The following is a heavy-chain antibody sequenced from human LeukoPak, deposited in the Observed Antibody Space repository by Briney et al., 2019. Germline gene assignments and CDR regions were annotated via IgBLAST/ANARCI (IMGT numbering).Heavy chain of an antibody. D-gene: IGHD2-2*01. V-gene: IGHV1-2*06. CDR2: INPNSGDT. CDR1: GYTFTGYH. CDR3: ARDYCSSTSCLFDY. Sequence: ASVKVSCKTSGYTFTGYHMHWVRQAPGQGLEWMGRINPNSGDTNYAQKFQGRVAMTRDTSISTAFMELTRLRSDDTAVYYCARDYCSSTSCLFDYWGQGTLVTVSS. J-gene: IGHJ4*02.